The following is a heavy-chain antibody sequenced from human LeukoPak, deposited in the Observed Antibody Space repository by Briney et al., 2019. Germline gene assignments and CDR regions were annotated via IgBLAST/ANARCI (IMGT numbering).Heavy chain of an antibody. CDR2: ISSSSSTI. J-gene: IGHJ6*02. Sequence: GGSLRLSCAASGFTFSSYSMNWVRQAPGKGLEWVSYISSSSSTISYADSVKGRFTISRDNAKNSLYLQMNSLRAEDTAVYYCARDKGGWYYYGMDVWGQGTTVTVSS. CDR3: ARDKGGWYYYGMDV. V-gene: IGHV3-48*01. D-gene: IGHD6-19*01. CDR1: GFTFSSYS.